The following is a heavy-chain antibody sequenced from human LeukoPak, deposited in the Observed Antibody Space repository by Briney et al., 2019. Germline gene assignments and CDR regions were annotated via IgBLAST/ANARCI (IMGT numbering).Heavy chain of an antibody. D-gene: IGHD3-22*01. J-gene: IGHJ4*02. Sequence: GGSLRLSCAASGFTFSSYAMSWVRQAPGKGLEWVSAISGSGGSTYYADSVKGRFTISRDNSKNTLYPQMNSLRAEDTAVYYCAKGVTMIVVVISFDYWGQGTLVTVSS. CDR3: AKGVTMIVVVISFDY. CDR1: GFTFSSYA. V-gene: IGHV3-23*01. CDR2: ISGSGGST.